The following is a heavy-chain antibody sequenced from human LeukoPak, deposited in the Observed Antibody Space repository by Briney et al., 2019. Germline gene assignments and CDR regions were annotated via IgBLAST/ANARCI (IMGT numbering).Heavy chain of an antibody. Sequence: NSSETLSLTCTVSGGSISSGDYYWSWIRQPPGKGLEWIGYIYYSGSTYYNPSLKSRVTISVDTSKNQFSLKLSSVTAADTAVYHCASYYYDSSGYYLNDAFDIWGQGTMVTVSS. J-gene: IGHJ3*02. CDR2: IYYSGST. D-gene: IGHD3-22*01. CDR3: ASYYYDSSGYYLNDAFDI. V-gene: IGHV4-30-4*01. CDR1: GGSISSGDYY.